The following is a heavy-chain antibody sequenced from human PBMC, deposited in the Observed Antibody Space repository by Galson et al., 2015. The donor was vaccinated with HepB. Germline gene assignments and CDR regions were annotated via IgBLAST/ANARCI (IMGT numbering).Heavy chain of an antibody. Sequence: SETLSLTCDVDGGSFSHYFWTWIRQPPRKGLEWIGDINHSGNTHYNPSLKSRVTTSVDTSKNQFSLRMTSVTAADTAVYYCARGHFYDNSGYFHDAFDIWGQGTMVTVSS. CDR3: ARGHFYDNSGYFHDAFDI. CDR1: GGSFSHYF. D-gene: IGHD3-22*01. CDR2: INHSGNT. V-gene: IGHV4-34*01. J-gene: IGHJ3*02.